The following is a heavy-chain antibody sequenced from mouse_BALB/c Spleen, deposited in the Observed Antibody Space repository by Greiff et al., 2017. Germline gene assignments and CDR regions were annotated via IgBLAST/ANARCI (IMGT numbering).Heavy chain of an antibody. Sequence: DVMLVESGGGLVKPGGSLKLSCAASGFTFSDYYMYWVRQTPEKRLEWVATISDGGSYTYYPDSVKGRFTISRDNAKNNLYLQMSSLKSEDTAMYYCARVGTTVASPFDYWGQGTTLTVSS. CDR3: ARVGTTVASPFDY. CDR2: ISDGGSYT. V-gene: IGHV5-4*02. CDR1: GFTFSDYY. J-gene: IGHJ2*01. D-gene: IGHD1-1*01.